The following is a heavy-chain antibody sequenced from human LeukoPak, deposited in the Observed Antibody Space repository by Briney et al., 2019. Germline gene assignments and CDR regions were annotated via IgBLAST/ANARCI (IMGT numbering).Heavy chain of an antibody. V-gene: IGHV3-21*01. J-gene: IGHJ4*02. Sequence: GGSLRLPCAASGFTFSSYSMNWVRQAPGKGLEWVSSISSSSSYIYYADSVKGRFTISRDNAKNSLYLQMNSLRAEDTAVYYCARRPGIHSSGWYYFDYWGQGTLVTVSS. CDR3: ARRPGIHSSGWYYFDY. CDR2: ISSSSSYI. D-gene: IGHD6-19*01. CDR1: GFTFSSYS.